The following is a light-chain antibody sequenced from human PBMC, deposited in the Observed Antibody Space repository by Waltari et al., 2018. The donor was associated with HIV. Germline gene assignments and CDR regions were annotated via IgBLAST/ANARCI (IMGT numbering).Light chain of an antibody. J-gene: IGKJ1*01. V-gene: IGKV1-5*03. CDR3: HQYGRSRT. CDR2: QAS. Sequence: DIQITQSPSTLSASVRDRVSITCRASQSITTSLDWYQQKRGKAHKHLVYQASTLESGVPSRFGGSGSGTEFTLTISSLQPDDFATYYCHQYGRSRTFGQGTKVDVK. CDR1: QSITTS.